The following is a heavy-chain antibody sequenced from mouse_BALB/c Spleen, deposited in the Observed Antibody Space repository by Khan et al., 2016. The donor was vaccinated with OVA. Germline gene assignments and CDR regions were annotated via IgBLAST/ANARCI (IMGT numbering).Heavy chain of an antibody. CDR1: GFTFSSFA. V-gene: IGHV5-9-3*01. Sequence: EVELVESGGGVVKPGGSLKLSCSASGFTFSSFAMSWVRQTPEKRLEWVATISTGGHYTFYPDSVKGRFTISRDNARNTMYLHMSSLRSEDTAMYYCARSFVDYYAMDYWGQGTSVTVSS. CDR2: ISTGGHYT. CDR3: ARSFVDYYAMDY. J-gene: IGHJ4*01.